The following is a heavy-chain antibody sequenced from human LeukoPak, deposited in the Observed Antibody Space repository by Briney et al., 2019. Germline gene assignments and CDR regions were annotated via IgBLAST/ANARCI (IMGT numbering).Heavy chain of an antibody. D-gene: IGHD5-18*01. CDR2: ISGSGGST. CDR3: AKDYGDNYGLYYFDY. V-gene: IGHV3-23*01. CDR1: GFTFSSYA. J-gene: IGHJ4*02. Sequence: PGGSLRLSCAASGFTFSSYAMSWVRQAPGKGLEWVSAISGSGGSTYYADSVKGRFTISRDNSKNTLYLQMNSLRAEDTAVYYCAKDYGDNYGLYYFDYWGQGTLVTVSS.